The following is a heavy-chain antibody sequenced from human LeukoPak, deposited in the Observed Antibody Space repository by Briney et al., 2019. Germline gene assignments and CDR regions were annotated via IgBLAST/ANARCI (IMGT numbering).Heavy chain of an antibody. CDR1: GFTFDDYA. CDR3: AKDYYYDSSVYYAFDY. Sequence: GGSLRLSCAASGFTFDDYAMHWVRQAPGKGLKWVSGISWNSGTIDYADSVKGRFTISRDNAKNSLYLQMNSLRAEDTALYYCAKDYYYDSSVYYAFDYWGQGTLVTVSS. D-gene: IGHD3-22*01. J-gene: IGHJ4*02. V-gene: IGHV3-9*01. CDR2: ISWNSGTI.